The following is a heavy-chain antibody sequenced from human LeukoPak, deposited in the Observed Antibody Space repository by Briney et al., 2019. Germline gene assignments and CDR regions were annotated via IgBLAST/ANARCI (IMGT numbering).Heavy chain of an antibody. V-gene: IGHV4-4*07. D-gene: IGHD3-9*01. CDR1: GGSISSYY. J-gene: IGHJ5*02. CDR2: IYTSGST. CDR3: ARGRVLRYFDWLPWFDP. Sequence: SETLSLTCTVSGGSISSYYWSWIRQPAGKGLEWIGRIYTSGSTNYNPSLKSRVTISVDTSKNQFSLKLSSVTAADTAVYYCARGRVLRYFDWLPWFDPWGQGTLVTVSS.